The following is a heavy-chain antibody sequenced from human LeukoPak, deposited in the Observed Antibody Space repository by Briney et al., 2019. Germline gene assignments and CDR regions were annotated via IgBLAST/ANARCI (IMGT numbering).Heavy chain of an antibody. CDR2: IIPILGIA. CDR3: ARDGEYDFGRYDAFDI. V-gene: IGHV1-69*04. Sequence: SVKVSCKASGGTFSSYAISWVRQAPGQGLEWMGRIIPILGIANYAQKFQGRVTITADKSTSTAYMELSSLRSEDTAVYYCARDGEYDFGRYDAFDIWGQGTMVTVSS. D-gene: IGHD3-3*01. CDR1: GGTFSSYA. J-gene: IGHJ3*02.